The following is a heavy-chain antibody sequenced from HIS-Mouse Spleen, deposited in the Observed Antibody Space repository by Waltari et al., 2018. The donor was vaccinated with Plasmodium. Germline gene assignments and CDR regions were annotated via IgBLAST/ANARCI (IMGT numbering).Heavy chain of an antibody. J-gene: IGHJ2*01. CDR3: ARVGLGIWYFDL. CDR2: IYYSGST. CDR1: GGSISSSSYY. D-gene: IGHD7-27*01. V-gene: IGHV4-39*07. Sequence: QLQLQESGPGLVKPSETLSLTCTVSGGSISSSSYYWGWIRQPPGKGLEWIGRIYYSGSTNYTPALKRRVTISVDTSKNQFSRKLSSVTAADTAVYYCARVGLGIWYFDLWGRGTLVTVSS.